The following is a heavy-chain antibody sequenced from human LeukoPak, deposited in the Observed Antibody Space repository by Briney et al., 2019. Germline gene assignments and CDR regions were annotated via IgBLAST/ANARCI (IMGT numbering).Heavy chain of an antibody. Sequence: GGSLRLSCAVSGLTFSSYVMSWVRQAPGKGLEWVSGISGSGGTTNYADSVKGRFTISRDNSKNTLYLHMNSLRAEDTAVYFCARKYCTSSSCPLDCWGQGTLVTVSS. CDR2: ISGSGGTT. CDR1: GLTFSSYV. D-gene: IGHD2-2*01. J-gene: IGHJ4*02. V-gene: IGHV3-23*01. CDR3: ARKYCTSSSCPLDC.